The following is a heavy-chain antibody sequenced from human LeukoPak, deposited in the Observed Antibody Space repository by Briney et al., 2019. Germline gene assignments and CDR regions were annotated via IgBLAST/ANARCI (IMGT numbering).Heavy chain of an antibody. Sequence: GGSLRLSCAASGFTFSGYWMHWVRQVPGRGLVRVSRIKSDGSSTTYADAVKGRFTISRDNAKNTLYLQMNSLRAEDTAVYYCARSDWFDPWGQGTLVTVSS. CDR2: IKSDGSST. CDR1: GFTFSGYW. J-gene: IGHJ5*02. V-gene: IGHV3-74*01. CDR3: ARSDWFDP.